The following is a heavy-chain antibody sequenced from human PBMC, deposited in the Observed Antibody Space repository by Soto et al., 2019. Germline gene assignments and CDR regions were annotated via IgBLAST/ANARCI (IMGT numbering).Heavy chain of an antibody. CDR2: FYWNDDK. D-gene: IGHD2-21*02. Sequence: QITLTESGPTLVTPTQTLTLTCSFSGFSLTTSGVAVGWFRQPPGKAPEWLALFYWNDDKRYSPSLRSRLTVPGASSKNQVVLTLANVDPVDSGTYYCAHRPTSTDDFYFDYWGQGTLVTVSS. V-gene: IGHV2-5*01. J-gene: IGHJ4*02. CDR3: AHRPTSTDDFYFDY. CDR1: GFSLTTSGVA.